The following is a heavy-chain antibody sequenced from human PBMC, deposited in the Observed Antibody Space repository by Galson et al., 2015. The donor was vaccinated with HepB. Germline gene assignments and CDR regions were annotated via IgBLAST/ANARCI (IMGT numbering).Heavy chain of an antibody. CDR3: AKDRGDSSGYYYFDY. D-gene: IGHD3-22*01. CDR2: IHYDGSNK. CDR1: GFTFGSYG. V-gene: IGHV3-30*02. Sequence: SLRLSCAASGFTFGSYGMHWVRQAPGKGLEWVSFIHYDGSNKYYADSVKGRFTISRDNSKNTLYEQMNSLRAEDTAVYYCAKDRGDSSGYYYFDYWGQGTLVTVSS. J-gene: IGHJ4*02.